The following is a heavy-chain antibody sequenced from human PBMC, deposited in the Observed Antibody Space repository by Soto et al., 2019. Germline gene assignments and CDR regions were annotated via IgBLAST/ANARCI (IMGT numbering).Heavy chain of an antibody. CDR1: GYSFTSYW. Sequence: GESLKISCKASGYSFTSYWIGWVRQMSGKGLEWMGIIYPGDSDTRYSPSFQGQVTISADKSISTAYLQWSSLKASDTAMYYCARGAMVRGVFDYMDVWGKGTTVTVSS. CDR3: ARGAMVRGVFDYMDV. V-gene: IGHV5-51*01. CDR2: IYPGDSDT. J-gene: IGHJ6*03. D-gene: IGHD3-10*01.